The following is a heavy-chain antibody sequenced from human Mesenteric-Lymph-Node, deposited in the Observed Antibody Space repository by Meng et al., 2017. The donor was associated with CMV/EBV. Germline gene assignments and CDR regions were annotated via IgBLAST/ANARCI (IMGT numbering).Heavy chain of an antibody. V-gene: IGHV3-7*01. D-gene: IGHD3-3*01. CDR2: IIQDGNTK. CDR3: ARDEGWSRAN. J-gene: IGHJ4*02. CDR1: GFTFSNYW. Sequence: ETLSLTCAASGFTFSNYWMTWVRQAPGKGLEWVANIIQDGNTKYYVDSVKGRFTISRDNAKNSLYLQMNSLRAEDTAVYYCARDEGWSRANWGQGTLVTVSS.